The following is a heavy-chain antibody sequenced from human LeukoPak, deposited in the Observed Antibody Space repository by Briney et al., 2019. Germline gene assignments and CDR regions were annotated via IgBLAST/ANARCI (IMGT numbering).Heavy chain of an antibody. Sequence: PGRSLRLSCAASGFTFSSYGMHWVRQAPGKGLEWVAVIWYDGSNKYYADSVKGRFTISRDNSKNTLYLQMNSLRAEDTAVYYCANDFFPLSSGWYFGYFQHWGQGTLVTVSS. V-gene: IGHV3-33*06. CDR1: GFTFSSYG. D-gene: IGHD6-19*01. CDR2: IWYDGSNK. CDR3: ANDFFPLSSGWYFGYFQH. J-gene: IGHJ1*01.